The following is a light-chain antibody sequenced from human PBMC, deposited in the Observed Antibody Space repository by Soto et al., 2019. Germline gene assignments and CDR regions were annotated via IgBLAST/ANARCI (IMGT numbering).Light chain of an antibody. CDR2: GAS. J-gene: IGKJ5*01. CDR1: QTITNDY. V-gene: IGKV3-20*01. CDR3: QLYGRSRRAT. Sequence: EIVLTQSPGTLSLSPGEGASLSCRASQTITNDYLAWYQQRPGQAPRLLIYGASSRATDIPDRFSGSGSGTDFTLTISRLEPEDFAVYYCQLYGRSRRATFGQGTRLEIK.